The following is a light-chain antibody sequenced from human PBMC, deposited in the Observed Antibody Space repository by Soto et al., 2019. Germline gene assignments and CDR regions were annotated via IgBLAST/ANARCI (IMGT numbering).Light chain of an antibody. Sequence: EIVMTQSPATLSVSPGERATLSCRASQSVSSNLAWYQQKPGQAPRLLIYGASTRATGIPARFSGSGSGTEFTLTISSLQSEDFAVYYCQQYNNWPSLPFGGRTKVEIK. V-gene: IGKV3-15*01. CDR2: GAS. CDR1: QSVSSN. J-gene: IGKJ4*01. CDR3: QQYNNWPSLP.